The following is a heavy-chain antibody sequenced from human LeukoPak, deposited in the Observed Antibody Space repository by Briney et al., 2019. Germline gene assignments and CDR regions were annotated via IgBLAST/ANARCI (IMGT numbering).Heavy chain of an antibody. CDR3: ARGNYHAFDI. CDR1: GRSISSYY. V-gene: IGHV4-59*01. D-gene: IGHD1-7*01. Sequence: PSETLSLTCTVSGRSISSYYWSWIRQPPGKGLEWIGYIYYSGSTNYNPSLKSRVTISVDTSKNQFSLKLSSVTAADTAVYYCARGNYHAFDIWGQGTMVTVSS. J-gene: IGHJ3*02. CDR2: IYYSGST.